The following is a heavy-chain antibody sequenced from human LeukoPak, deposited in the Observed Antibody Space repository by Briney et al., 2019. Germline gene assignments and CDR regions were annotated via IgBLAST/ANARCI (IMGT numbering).Heavy chain of an antibody. J-gene: IGHJ4*02. CDR3: ARGSPRWELPTHFDY. CDR1: GGTFSSYA. V-gene: IGHV1-69*13. Sequence: SVEVSCTASGGTFSSYAISWVRQAPGQGLEWMGGIIPIFGTANYAQKFQGRVTITADESTSTAYMELSSLRSEDTAVYYCARGSPRWELPTHFDYWGQGTLVTVSS. CDR2: IIPIFGTA. D-gene: IGHD1-26*01.